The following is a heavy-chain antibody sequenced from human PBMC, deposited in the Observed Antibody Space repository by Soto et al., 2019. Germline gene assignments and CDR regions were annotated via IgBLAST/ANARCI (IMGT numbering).Heavy chain of an antibody. V-gene: IGHV3-33*05. J-gene: IGHJ4*02. CDR2: IEGDGARD. CDR3: ARDDDYPDNGLDY. D-gene: IGHD4-17*01. CDR1: GFTFGRHG. Sequence: QVQLVESGGGVVQPGGSLRLSCTASGFTFGRHGMHWVRQAPGKGLEWVAVIEGDGARDSYADSVKGRFTISRDNGQNTLYLQMNGLRDEDTAVYYCARDDDYPDNGLDYWGQGTLVTVSS.